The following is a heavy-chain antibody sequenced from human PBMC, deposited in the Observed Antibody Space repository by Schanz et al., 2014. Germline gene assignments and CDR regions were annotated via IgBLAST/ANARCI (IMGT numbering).Heavy chain of an antibody. CDR2: INPSGGGT. J-gene: IGHJ4*02. Sequence: QVQLVQSGAEVKKPGASVKVSCKASGYTFTSDSMHWVRQAPGQGLEWMGIINPSGGGTSYAQNFQGRVTLTTDTSTSTAYMELSSLRSEDTAVYYCARGYGDSPTDFWGQGTLXTVSS. CDR1: GYTFTSDS. CDR3: ARGYGDSPTDF. D-gene: IGHD4-17*01. V-gene: IGHV1-46*01.